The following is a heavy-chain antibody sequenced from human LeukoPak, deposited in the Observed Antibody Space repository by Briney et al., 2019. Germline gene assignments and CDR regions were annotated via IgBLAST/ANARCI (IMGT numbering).Heavy chain of an antibody. CDR3: ARARGVAARLGGGINWFDP. CDR1: GGTFSRYT. V-gene: IGHV1-69*06. J-gene: IGHJ5*02. D-gene: IGHD6-6*01. Sequence: GASVKVSCKASGGTFSRYTMSWVRQAPGQGLEWMGWIIPIFGTANYAQKLQGRVTITAVTSTSTAYMELSSLRSEDTAVYYCARARGVAARLGGGINWFDPWGQGTLVTVSS. CDR2: IIPIFGTA.